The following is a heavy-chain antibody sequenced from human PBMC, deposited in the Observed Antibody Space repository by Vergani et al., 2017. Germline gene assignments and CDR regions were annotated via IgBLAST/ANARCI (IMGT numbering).Heavy chain of an antibody. CDR3: ASARDRITLFGVVIIGPFDY. Sequence: EVQLVESGGGLVQPGGSLRLSCAASGFTFSSYSMNWVRQAPGKGMEWVSYISSSSSTIYYADSVKGRFTISRYNAKNALYLQMNSLRAEDTAVYYCASARDRITLFGVVIIGPFDYWGQGTLVTVSS. CDR2: ISSSSSTI. CDR1: GFTFSSYS. V-gene: IGHV3-48*04. J-gene: IGHJ4*02. D-gene: IGHD3-3*01.